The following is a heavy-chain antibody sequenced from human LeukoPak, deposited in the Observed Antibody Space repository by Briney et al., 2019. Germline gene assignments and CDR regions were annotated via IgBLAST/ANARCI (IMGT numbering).Heavy chain of an antibody. CDR2: INSDGSTT. CDR1: ELTFNSNW. J-gene: IGHJ4*02. D-gene: IGHD6-19*01. Sequence: GGPLRLACAASELTFNSNWMHWVRQAPGKGLVWVSRINSDGSTTNYADSVKGRFTISRDNAKNTLYLQMNSLRAEDTAVYYCTSYTSGWNWGQGTLVTVSS. CDR3: TSYTSGWN. V-gene: IGHV3-74*01.